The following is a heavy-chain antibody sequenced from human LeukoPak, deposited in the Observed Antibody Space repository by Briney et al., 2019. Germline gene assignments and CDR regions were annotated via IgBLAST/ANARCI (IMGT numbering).Heavy chain of an antibody. J-gene: IGHJ2*01. CDR2: ISYDGSNK. CDR1: GFTFSSYG. Sequence: GGSLRLSCAASGFTFSSYGMHWVRQAPGKGLEWVAVISYDGSNKYYADSVKGRFTISRDNSKNTLYLQMNSLRAEDTAVYYCAKDANWGEVTWYFDLWGRGTLVTVSS. D-gene: IGHD7-27*01. V-gene: IGHV3-30*18. CDR3: AKDANWGEVTWYFDL.